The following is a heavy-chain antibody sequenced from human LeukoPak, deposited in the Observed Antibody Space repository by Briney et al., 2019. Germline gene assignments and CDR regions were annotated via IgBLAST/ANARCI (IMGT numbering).Heavy chain of an antibody. V-gene: IGHV3-9*01. CDR2: INWNSGSI. J-gene: IGHJ4*02. CDR3: AKDHSSGWYYFDY. Sequence: GRSLRLSCAASGFTFDDYAMHWVRQAPGKGLEWVSGINWNSGSIGYADSVKGRFTISRDNAKTSLYLQMNSLRVEDTALYYCAKDHSSGWYYFDYWGQGALVTVSS. CDR1: GFTFDDYA. D-gene: IGHD6-19*01.